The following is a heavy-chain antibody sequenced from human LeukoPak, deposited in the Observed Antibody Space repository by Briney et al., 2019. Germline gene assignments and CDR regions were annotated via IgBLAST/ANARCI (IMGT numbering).Heavy chain of an antibody. Sequence: GGSLRLSCAASGFTFSGSAMHWVRQASGKGLEWVGRIRSKANSYATTYAASVKGRFTVSRDDSKNTAYLQMNSLKTEDTAVYYCAKGGFWSGYYGSDFDYWGQGTLVTVSS. V-gene: IGHV3-73*01. CDR1: GFTFSGSA. J-gene: IGHJ4*02. CDR3: AKGGFWSGYYGSDFDY. D-gene: IGHD3-3*01. CDR2: IRSKANSYAT.